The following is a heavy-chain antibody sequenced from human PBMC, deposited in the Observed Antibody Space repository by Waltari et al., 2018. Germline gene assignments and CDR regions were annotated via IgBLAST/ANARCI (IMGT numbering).Heavy chain of an antibody. V-gene: IGHV1-24*01. Sequence: QVQLVQSGAEVKKPGASVKVSCKVSGYTLTELSMHWVRQAPGKGLEWMGGFDPEYGETIYEQKFQGRVTMTKDTSTDTDYMELSSLRSEDTAVYYCATKRVVPAAISWYFDLWGRGTLVTVSS. J-gene: IGHJ2*01. CDR2: FDPEYGET. D-gene: IGHD2-2*02. CDR3: ATKRVVPAAISWYFDL. CDR1: GYTLTELS.